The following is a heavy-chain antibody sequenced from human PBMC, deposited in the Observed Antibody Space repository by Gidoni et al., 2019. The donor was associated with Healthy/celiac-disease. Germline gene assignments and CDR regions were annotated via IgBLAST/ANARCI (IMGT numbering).Heavy chain of an antibody. D-gene: IGHD1-7*01. CDR3: AKGELRFDY. CDR2: ISGSGGST. CDR1: GFTFSSYA. Sequence: EVQLLESGGGLVQPGGSLRLYGEASGFTFSSYAMSWVRQAPGKVLEWVSAISGSGGSTYYADSVKGRFTISRDNSKNTLYLQMNSLRAEDTAVYYCAKGELRFDYWGQGTLVTVSS. J-gene: IGHJ4*02. V-gene: IGHV3-23*01.